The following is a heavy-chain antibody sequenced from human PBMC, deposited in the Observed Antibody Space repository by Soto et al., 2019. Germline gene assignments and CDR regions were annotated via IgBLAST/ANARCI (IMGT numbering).Heavy chain of an antibody. J-gene: IGHJ6*03. Sequence: PGGSLRLSCASSGFTFSSYWMSWVRQAPGKGLEWVANIKQDGSEKYYVDSVKGRFTISRDNAKNSLYLQMNSLRAEDTAVYYCARNLYQLLWSDYYYYMDVWGKGTTVTVSS. CDR1: GFTFSSYW. CDR3: ARNLYQLLWSDYYYYMDV. V-gene: IGHV3-7*01. D-gene: IGHD2-2*01. CDR2: IKQDGSEK.